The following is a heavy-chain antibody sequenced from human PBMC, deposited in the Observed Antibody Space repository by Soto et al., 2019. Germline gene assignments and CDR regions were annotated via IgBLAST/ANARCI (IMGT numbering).Heavy chain of an antibody. CDR1: GGSISSYY. D-gene: IGHD3-9*01. CDR2: IYYSGST. CDR3: ARGEPFDWSYFNY. V-gene: IGHV4-59*01. Sequence: QVQLQESGPGLVKPSETLSLTCTVSGGSISSYYWSWIRQPPGQGLEWIGYIYYSGSTNYNPSLKSRVTISVDTSKNQFSLKLSSVTAADTAVYYCARGEPFDWSYFNYWGQGTLVTVSS. J-gene: IGHJ4*02.